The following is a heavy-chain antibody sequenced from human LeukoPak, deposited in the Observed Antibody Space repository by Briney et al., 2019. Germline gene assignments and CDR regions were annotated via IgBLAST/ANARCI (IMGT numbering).Heavy chain of an antibody. CDR2: ITSSSNYI. CDR1: GFTFSSYA. CDR3: ARDCWDYGSGSYCGIDY. D-gene: IGHD3-10*01. J-gene: IGHJ4*02. V-gene: IGHV3-21*03. Sequence: GGSLRLSCAASGFTFSSYAMSWVRQAPGKGLEWVSSITSSSNYIYYADSVKGRFTISRDNAKNSLYLQMNSLRAEDTTVYYCARDCWDYGSGSYCGIDYWGQGTLVTVSS.